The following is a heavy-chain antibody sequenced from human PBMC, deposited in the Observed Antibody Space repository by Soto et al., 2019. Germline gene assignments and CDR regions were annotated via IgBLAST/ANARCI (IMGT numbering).Heavy chain of an antibody. D-gene: IGHD4-17*01. CDR1: GFTVSSNY. J-gene: IGHJ5*02. Sequence: EVQLVETGGGLIQPGGSLRLSCAASGFTVSSNYMSWVRQAPGKGLEWVSVIYSGGSTYYADSVKGRITISRDNSKNTLYLQTNSLRAEDTAVYYCARVPVTTVTTSWFDPWGQGTLVTVSS. CDR2: IYSGGST. CDR3: ARVPVTTVTTSWFDP. V-gene: IGHV3-53*02.